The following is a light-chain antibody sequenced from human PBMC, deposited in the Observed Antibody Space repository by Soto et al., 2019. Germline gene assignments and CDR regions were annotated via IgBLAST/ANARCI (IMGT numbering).Light chain of an antibody. CDR1: QSVDTW. CDR3: QQYHTYWT. CDR2: RVS. Sequence: DIPMTQSPSTLSASVGDRVTITCWASQSVDTWLAWYQQKAGKAPKVLISRVSNLESGVPSRFSGSGFGTEFTLIISSLQPDDFATYYCQQYHTYWTFGQGTKVEVK. J-gene: IGKJ1*01. V-gene: IGKV1-5*03.